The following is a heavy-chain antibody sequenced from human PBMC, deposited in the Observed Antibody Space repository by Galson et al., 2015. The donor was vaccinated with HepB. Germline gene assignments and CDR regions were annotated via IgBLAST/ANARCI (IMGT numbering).Heavy chain of an antibody. CDR2: INNFKDGGGA. J-gene: IGHJ4*02. D-gene: IGHD1-14*01. CDR3: TTDLRRGSEY. Sequence: SLRLSCAASGFAFSTYAMSWVRQAPGKGLEWVSGINNFKDGGGAYHADSAKGRFTVSRDDSRNTPYLQINSLTAEDTAVYYCTTDLRRGSEYWGQGTLVTVSS. V-gene: IGHV3-23*01. CDR1: GFAFSTYA.